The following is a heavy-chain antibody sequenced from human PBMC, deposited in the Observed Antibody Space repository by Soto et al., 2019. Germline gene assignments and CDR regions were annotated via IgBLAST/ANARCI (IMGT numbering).Heavy chain of an antibody. J-gene: IGHJ6*02. Sequence: GSLRLSSAASVFTFSSYAMHWVRQGPGKGLAWVAVIPYDGINKYYADSVKGRFTISRDNSKNTLYLQMNSLRAEDTAVHYCARPYSRGYSYGPYYYYYGMDVWGQGTTVPVSS. CDR1: VFTFSSYA. V-gene: IGHV3-30-3*01. D-gene: IGHD5-18*01. CDR2: IPYDGINK. CDR3: ARPYSRGYSYGPYYYYYGMDV.